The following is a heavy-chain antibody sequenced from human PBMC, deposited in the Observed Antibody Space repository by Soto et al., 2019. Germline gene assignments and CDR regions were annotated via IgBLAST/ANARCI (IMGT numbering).Heavy chain of an antibody. CDR3: ARDSYGDYDYYYYYGMDG. CDR2: IWYDGSNK. CDR1: GFTFSSYG. D-gene: IGHD4-17*01. Sequence: QVQLVESGGGVVQPGRSLRLSCAASGFTFSSYGMHWVRQAPGKGLEWVAVIWYDGSNKYYADSVKGRFTISRDNSKNTLYLQLNSLRAADTAVYYCARDSYGDYDYYYYYGMDGWGQGTTVTVSS. J-gene: IGHJ6*02. V-gene: IGHV3-33*01.